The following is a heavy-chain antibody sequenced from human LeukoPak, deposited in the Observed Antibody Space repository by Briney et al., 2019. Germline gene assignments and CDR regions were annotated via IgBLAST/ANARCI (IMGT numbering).Heavy chain of an antibody. CDR3: ARDYGDYVPGGFDP. D-gene: IGHD4-17*01. CDR2: INPNSGGT. V-gene: IGHV1-2*02. CDR1: GYTFTGYY. J-gene: IGHJ5*02. Sequence: ASVKVSCKASGYTFTGYYVHWVRQAPGQGLEWMGWINPNSGGTNYAQKFQGRVTMTRDTSISTAYMELSRLRSDDTAVYYCARDYGDYVPGGFDPWGQGTLVTVSS.